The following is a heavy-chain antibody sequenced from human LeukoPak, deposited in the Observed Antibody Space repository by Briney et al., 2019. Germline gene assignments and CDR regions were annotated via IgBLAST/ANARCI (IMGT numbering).Heavy chain of an antibody. CDR2: IDTSSTIM. V-gene: IGHV3-48*04. J-gene: IGHJ5*01. CDR1: GLTFSKYS. CDR3: ARDNWVDC. Sequence: GGSLRLSCAASGLTFSKYSMTWVRQAPGKGLEWVSFIDTSSTIMYYTDSVKGRFTISRDNAKNSLYLQMNSLKVEDTAIYYCARDNWVDCWGQGTLVTVSS.